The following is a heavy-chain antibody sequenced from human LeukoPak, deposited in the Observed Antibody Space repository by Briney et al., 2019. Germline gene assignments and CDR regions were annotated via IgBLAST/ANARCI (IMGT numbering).Heavy chain of an antibody. CDR2: IIPIFGTA. V-gene: IGHV1-69*13. J-gene: IGHJ6*02. CDR3: ARHNSGSYLYGMDV. D-gene: IGHD1-26*01. CDR1: GGTFSIYA. Sequence: ASVTVSFKASGGTFSIYAISWVRQAPGQGLEWMGGIIPIFGTANYAQKFQGRVTITADESTSTAYMELSSLRSEDTAVYYCARHNSGSYLYGMDVWGQGTTVTVSS.